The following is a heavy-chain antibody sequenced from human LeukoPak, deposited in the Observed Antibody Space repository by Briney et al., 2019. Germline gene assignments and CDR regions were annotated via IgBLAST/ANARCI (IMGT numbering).Heavy chain of an antibody. CDR3: ARDTHYYGSGSHDAFDI. D-gene: IGHD3-10*01. J-gene: IGHJ3*02. CDR2: ISSSSSYM. V-gene: IGHV3-21*01. Sequence: GGSLRLSCAASGFTFSSYSMNWVRQAPGKGLEWVSSISSSSSYMYYADSVKGRFTISRDNAKNSLYLQMNSLRAEDTAVYYCARDTHYYGSGSHDAFDIWGQGTMVTVSS. CDR1: GFTFSSYS.